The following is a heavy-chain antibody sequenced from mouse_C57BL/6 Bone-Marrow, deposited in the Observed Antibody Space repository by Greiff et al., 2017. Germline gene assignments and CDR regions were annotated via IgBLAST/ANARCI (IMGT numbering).Heavy chain of an antibody. CDR3: AREGYYGDYAMDY. V-gene: IGHV1-81*01. Sequence: VQLQQSGAELARPGASVKLSCKASGYTFTSYGISWVKQRTGQGLEWIGEIYPRSGNTYYNEKFKGKATLNADKSSSTAYMELRSLTSEDSAVXFCAREGYYGDYAMDYWGQGTSVTVSS. J-gene: IGHJ4*01. D-gene: IGHD1-1*01. CDR2: IYPRSGNT. CDR1: GYTFTSYG.